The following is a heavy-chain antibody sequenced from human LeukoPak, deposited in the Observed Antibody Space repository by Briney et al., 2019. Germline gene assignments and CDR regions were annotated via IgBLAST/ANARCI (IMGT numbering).Heavy chain of an antibody. D-gene: IGHD1-14*01. Sequence: GGSLRLSCAASGFTFDDYGMSWVRQAPGKGLEWVSGINWNGGSTGYADSVKGRFTISRDNAKNSLYLQMNSLRAEGTALYYCARGSLNRDYYYYMDVWGKGTTVTVSS. CDR2: INWNGGST. V-gene: IGHV3-20*04. J-gene: IGHJ6*03. CDR1: GFTFDDYG. CDR3: ARGSLNRDYYYYMDV.